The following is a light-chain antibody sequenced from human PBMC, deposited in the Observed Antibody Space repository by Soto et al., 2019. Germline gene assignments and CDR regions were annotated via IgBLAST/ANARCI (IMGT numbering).Light chain of an antibody. CDR3: ATWDDGLSGPV. CDR1: SSNIGGHY. J-gene: IGLJ2*01. CDR2: RNN. Sequence: QSVLTQPPSASGTPGQRVTISCSGSSSNIGGHYVYWYQRLPGTAPKLLIYRNNQRPSAGPDRFSGSTSGTSASLAISGLRSEDEGDYYCATWDDGLSGPVFGGGTKLTVL. V-gene: IGLV1-47*01.